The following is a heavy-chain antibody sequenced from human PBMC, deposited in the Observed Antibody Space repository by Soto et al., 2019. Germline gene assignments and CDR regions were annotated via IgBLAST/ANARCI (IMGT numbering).Heavy chain of an antibody. CDR3: AREWPYCAGDCYLDAFDL. Sequence: QVQLVESGGGVVQPGRSLRLSCAASGFTFSNYAMHWVRQAPGKGLEWVAVISDDGSNKYYADSVKGRFTISRDNSNNTLYVQLNSLRAEDTAVYYCAREWPYCAGDCYLDAFDLWGQGTLVTVSS. CDR2: ISDDGSNK. V-gene: IGHV3-30-3*01. CDR1: GFTFSNYA. D-gene: IGHD2-21*02. J-gene: IGHJ3*01.